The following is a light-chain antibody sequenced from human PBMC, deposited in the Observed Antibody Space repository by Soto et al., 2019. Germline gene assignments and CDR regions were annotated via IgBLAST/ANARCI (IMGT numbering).Light chain of an antibody. CDR1: QSVSSN. Sequence: EIVMTQSPATLSVSPGERATLSCRASQSVSSNLAWYQQKPGQAPRLLIYGASYRATDIPYRFSGSGSGTDFTLTITRLEPEDFAVYYCQQYGTSPPTFGQGTKVEI. J-gene: IGKJ1*01. CDR3: QQYGTSPPT. V-gene: IGKV3-20*01. CDR2: GAS.